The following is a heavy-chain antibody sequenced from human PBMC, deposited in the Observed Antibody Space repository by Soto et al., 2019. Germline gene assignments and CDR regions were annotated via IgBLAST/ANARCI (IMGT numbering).Heavy chain of an antibody. CDR1: GFTFSSYA. J-gene: IGHJ4*02. V-gene: IGHV3-30-3*01. CDR2: ISYDGSNK. CDR3: ARAPPPVLRFLEWLTPHFDY. Sequence: QVQLVESGGGVVQPGRSLRLSCAASGFTFSSYAMHWVRQAPGKGLEWVAVISYDGSNKYYADSVKGRFTISRDNSKNTLYLQMNSLRAEDTAVYYCARAPPPVLRFLEWLTPHFDYWGQGTLVTVSS. D-gene: IGHD3-3*01.